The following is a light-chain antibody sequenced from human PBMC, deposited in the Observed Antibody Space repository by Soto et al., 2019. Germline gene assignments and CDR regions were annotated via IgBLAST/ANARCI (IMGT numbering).Light chain of an antibody. V-gene: IGLV1-40*01. CDR3: ATWDDDLSGFV. CDR2: GDS. Sequence: QSVLTQPPSVSGAPGQTVTISCTGSSSNIGRGYDVHWYQQVPGSAPRLLLSGDSNRPSGVPDRFSGSRSGTSASLAITGLQAEDEADYYCATWDDDLSGFVFGSGTKVTVL. CDR1: SSNIGRGYD. J-gene: IGLJ1*01.